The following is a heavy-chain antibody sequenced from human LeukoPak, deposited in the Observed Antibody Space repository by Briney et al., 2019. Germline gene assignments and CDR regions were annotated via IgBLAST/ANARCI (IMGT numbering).Heavy chain of an antibody. CDR3: ARASGGYYNNWSDP. D-gene: IGHD3-22*01. J-gene: IGHJ5*02. CDR2: IYYTGST. CDR1: GGSLSTYY. Sequence: PSETLSLTCTVSGGSLSTYYWSWIRQPPGKGLEWMGYIYYTGSTNYNPSLKSRVTISVDASKNQFSLKLTSVTAADTAVYYCARASGGYYNNWSDPWGQGTLVTVSS. V-gene: IGHV4-59*01.